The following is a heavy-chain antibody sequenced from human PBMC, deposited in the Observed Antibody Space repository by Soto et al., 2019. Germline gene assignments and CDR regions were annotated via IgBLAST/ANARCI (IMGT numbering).Heavy chain of an antibody. D-gene: IGHD2-15*01. CDR2: ISYDGSNK. V-gene: IGHV3-30-3*01. CDR3: ARGVGGDGCSPFDY. Sequence: QVQLVESGGGVVQPGRSLRLSCAASGFTFSSYAMYWVRQAPGKGLEWVAVISYDGSNKYYAVSVKGRFTISRDNSKNTLYLQMNSLRAEDTAVYYCARGVGGDGCSPFDYWGQGTLVTVSS. CDR1: GFTFSSYA. J-gene: IGHJ4*02.